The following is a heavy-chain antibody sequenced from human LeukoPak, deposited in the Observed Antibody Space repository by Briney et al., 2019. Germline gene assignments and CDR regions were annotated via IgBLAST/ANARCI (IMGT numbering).Heavy chain of an antibody. Sequence: TGGSLRLSCAASGFTFDRYTMYWVRQPPGKGLEWVAHITRDGSGTYYADSVKGRFTISRDNSKKSLYLQMNSLRIEDTALYYCAKDWAMIREDYYMDVWGKGTTVTVSS. CDR1: GFTFDRYT. J-gene: IGHJ6*03. D-gene: IGHD3-10*01. CDR3: AKDWAMIREDYYMDV. V-gene: IGHV3-43*01. CDR2: ITRDGSGT.